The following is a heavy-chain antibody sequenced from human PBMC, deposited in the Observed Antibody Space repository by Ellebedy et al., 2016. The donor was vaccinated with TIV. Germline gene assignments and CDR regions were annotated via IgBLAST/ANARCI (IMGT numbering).Heavy chain of an antibody. D-gene: IGHD2-2*01. CDR1: GFTFSDYY. V-gene: IGHV3-11*01. CDR3: AREGGYCSSTSCYRLVDY. J-gene: IGHJ4*02. CDR2: ISSSGSTI. Sequence: GGSLRLSXAASGFTFSDYYMSWIRQAPGKGLEWVSYISSSGSTIYYADSVKGRFTISRDNAKNSLYLQMNSLRAEDTAVYYCAREGGYCSSTSCYRLVDYWGQGTLVTVSS.